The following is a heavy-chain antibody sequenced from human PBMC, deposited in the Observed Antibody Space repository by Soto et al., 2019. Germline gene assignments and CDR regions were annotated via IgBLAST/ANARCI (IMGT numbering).Heavy chain of an antibody. CDR1: GGSISSSSYY. J-gene: IGHJ5*02. V-gene: IGHV4-39*01. CDR2: IYYSGST. CDR3: ASGIRRSSWYSWFDP. D-gene: IGHD6-13*01. Sequence: SETLSLTCTVSGGSISSSSYYWGWIRQPPGKGLEWIGSIYYSGSTYYNPSLKSRVTISVDTSKNQFSLKLSSVTAADTAVYYCASGIRRSSWYSWFDPWGQGTLVTVSS.